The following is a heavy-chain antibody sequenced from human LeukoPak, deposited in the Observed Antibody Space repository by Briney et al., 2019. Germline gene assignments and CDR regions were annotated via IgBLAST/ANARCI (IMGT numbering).Heavy chain of an antibody. V-gene: IGHV3-7*01. CDR2: IKQDGSEK. D-gene: IGHD5-18*01. Sequence: PGGSLRLSCVASGFTFSSYWMTWVRQAPGKGLEWVANIKQDGSEKYYVDSVKGRFTISRDNAKNSLYLQMNSLRAEDTAVYYCARDKAADTAMVGHRDAFDIWGQGTMVTVSS. CDR3: ARDKAADTAMVGHRDAFDI. CDR1: GFTFSSYW. J-gene: IGHJ3*02.